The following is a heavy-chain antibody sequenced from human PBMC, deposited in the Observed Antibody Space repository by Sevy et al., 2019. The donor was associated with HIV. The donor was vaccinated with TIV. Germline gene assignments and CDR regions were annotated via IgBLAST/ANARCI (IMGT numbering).Heavy chain of an antibody. V-gene: IGHV5-51*01. Sequence: GESLKISCKGSGYSFTSYWIGWVRQMPGKGLEWMGIIYPGDSDTRYSPSFQGQVTISADKSISTAYLQWSRLKASDTAMYYCARNRNYYYGSGSYYSFDYWGQGTLVTVSS. J-gene: IGHJ4*02. CDR2: IYPGDSDT. CDR3: ARNRNYYYGSGSYYSFDY. D-gene: IGHD3-10*01. CDR1: GYSFTSYW.